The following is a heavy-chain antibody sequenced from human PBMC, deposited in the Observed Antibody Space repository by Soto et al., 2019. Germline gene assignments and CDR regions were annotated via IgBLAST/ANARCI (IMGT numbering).Heavy chain of an antibody. D-gene: IGHD2-2*01. CDR3: ARGGGRCSSTSCSYYYYGMDV. J-gene: IGHJ6*02. CDR2: IIPIFGTA. V-gene: IGHV1-69*13. Sequence: RASVKVSCKASGGTFSSYSISWVREAPGQGLEWMGGIIPIFGTANYAQKFQGRVTITADESTSTAYMELSSLRSEDTAVYYCARGGGRCSSTSCSYYYYGMDVWGQGTTVTVSS. CDR1: GGTFSSYS.